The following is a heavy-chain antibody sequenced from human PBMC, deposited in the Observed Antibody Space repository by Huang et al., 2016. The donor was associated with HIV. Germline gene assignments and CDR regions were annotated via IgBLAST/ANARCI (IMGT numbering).Heavy chain of an antibody. CDR3: ATGQFYDQTKDDYYYGMDV. CDR1: GGTFSTSA. CDR2: IIPVVRTT. D-gene: IGHD3-22*01. Sequence: QVQLVQSGAEVKKPGSSVKVSCKASGGTFSTSAISWVRQAPGQGLEWMGGIIPVVRTTNSAQRLQGRLTITADESTNTAHMELSSLRSDDTAVYFWATGQFYDQTKDDYYYGMDVWGQGTTVIVSS. J-gene: IGHJ6*02. V-gene: IGHV1-69*19.